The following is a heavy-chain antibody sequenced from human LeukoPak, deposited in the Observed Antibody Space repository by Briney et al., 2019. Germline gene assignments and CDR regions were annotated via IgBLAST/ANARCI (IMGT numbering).Heavy chain of an antibody. D-gene: IGHD3-16*01. J-gene: IGHJ3*02. CDR3: ARGTRTTFDVYSFDI. Sequence: GASVTVSCKASGYTFTSYGISWVRQAPGQGLEWMGIINPSGGSTSYAQKFQGRVTMTRDMSTSTVYMELSSLRSEDTAVYYCARGTRTTFDVYSFDIWGQGTMVTVSS. V-gene: IGHV1-46*01. CDR1: GYTFTSYG. CDR2: INPSGGST.